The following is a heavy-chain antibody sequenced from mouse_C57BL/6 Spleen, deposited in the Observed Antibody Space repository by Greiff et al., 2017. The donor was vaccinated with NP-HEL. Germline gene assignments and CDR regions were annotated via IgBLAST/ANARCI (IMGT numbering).Heavy chain of an antibody. CDR3: ARSFYGSSPAWFAY. Sequence: VQLKQSGAELVRPGASVKLSCKASGYTFTDYYINWVKQRPGQGLEWIARIYPGSGNTYYNEKFKGKATLTAEKSSSTAYMQLSSLTSEDSAVYFCARSFYGSSPAWFAYWGQGTLVTVSA. CDR2: IYPGSGNT. CDR1: GYTFTDYY. J-gene: IGHJ3*01. D-gene: IGHD1-1*01. V-gene: IGHV1-76*01.